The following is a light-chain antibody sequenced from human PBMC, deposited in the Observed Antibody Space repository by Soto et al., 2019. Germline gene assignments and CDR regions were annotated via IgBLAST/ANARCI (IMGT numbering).Light chain of an antibody. CDR1: QNINTY. J-gene: IGKJ5*01. CDR2: GAS. Sequence: DIQMTQSPSSLSASVGDRATITCQASQNINTYLNWYQQKPGQSPKLLIYGASNLEAGVPSGFRGSGSETDFTFTISRLQPEDIATYYCQKYENLPTFGQGTRLEIK. CDR3: QKYENLPT. V-gene: IGKV1-33*01.